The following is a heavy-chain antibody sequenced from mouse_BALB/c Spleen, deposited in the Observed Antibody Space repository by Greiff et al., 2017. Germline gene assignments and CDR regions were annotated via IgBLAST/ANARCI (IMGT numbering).Heavy chain of an antibody. J-gene: IGHJ3*01. V-gene: IGHV5-6-5*01. CDR3: ARERDYYGNFAWFAY. D-gene: IGHD2-1*01. CDR2: ISSGGST. Sequence: DVHLVESGGGLVKPGGSLKLSCAASGFTFSSYAMSWVRQTPEKRLEWVASISSGGSTYYPDSVKGRFTISRDNARNILYLQMSSLRSEDTAMYYCARERDYYGNFAWFAYWGQGTLVTVSA. CDR1: GFTFSSYA.